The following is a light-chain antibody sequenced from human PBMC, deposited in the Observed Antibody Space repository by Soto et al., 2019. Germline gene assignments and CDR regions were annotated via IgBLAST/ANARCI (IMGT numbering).Light chain of an antibody. V-gene: IGLV2-14*01. CDR3: SSYTSISTYV. Sequence: QSVLTQPASVSGSPGQSITISCTGTSSDVGGYNYVSWYQQHPGKAPKLMIYDVSYRPSGVSNRFSGSKSANAASLTISGLQAEDEADYYCSSYTSISTYVFGTGTKVTVL. J-gene: IGLJ1*01. CDR1: SSDVGGYNY. CDR2: DVS.